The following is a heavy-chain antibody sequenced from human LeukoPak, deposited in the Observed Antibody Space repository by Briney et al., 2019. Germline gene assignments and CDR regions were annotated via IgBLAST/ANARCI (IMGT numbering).Heavy chain of an antibody. CDR1: AGSINRNSYF. Sequence: PSETLSLTCTVSAGSINRNSYFWGWLRQPPGKGLQWIANIYYSGSTYYNPSLKSRVTISVDTSKNQFSLKLSSVTAADTAVYYCARRNVVPAAMIYWGQGTLVTVSS. CDR2: IYYSGST. V-gene: IGHV4-39*01. CDR3: ARRNVVPAAMIY. J-gene: IGHJ4*02. D-gene: IGHD2-2*01.